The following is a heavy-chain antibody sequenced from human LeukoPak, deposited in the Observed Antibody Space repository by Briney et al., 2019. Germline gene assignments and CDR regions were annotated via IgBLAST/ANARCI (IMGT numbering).Heavy chain of an antibody. CDR1: GFIFSNYA. V-gene: IGHV3-23*01. J-gene: IGHJ4*02. CDR2: ITSGGNT. D-gene: IGHD2-15*01. Sequence: PGGSLRLSCAASGFIFSNYAMTWVRQAPGKGLQWVSTITSGGNTYYADSVKGRFTISRDNSKSTPYLQMNSLRAEDTAVYYCAKYCSGGNCYSGLYWGQGTLVTVSS. CDR3: AKYCSGGNCYSGLY.